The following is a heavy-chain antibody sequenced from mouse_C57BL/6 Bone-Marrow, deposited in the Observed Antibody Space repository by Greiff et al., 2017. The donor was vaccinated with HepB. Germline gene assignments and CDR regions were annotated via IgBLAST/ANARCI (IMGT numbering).Heavy chain of an antibody. V-gene: IGHV1-15*01. CDR3: TRYGLIYYDYDDYFDY. CDR2: IDPETGGT. J-gene: IGHJ2*01. Sequence: LQESGAELVRPGASVTLSCKASGYTFTDYEMHWVKQTPVHGLEWIGAIDPETGGTAYNQKFKGKAILTADKSSSTAYMELRSLTSEDSAVYYCTRYGLIYYDYDDYFDYWGQGTTLTVSS. CDR1: GYTFTDYE. D-gene: IGHD2-4*01.